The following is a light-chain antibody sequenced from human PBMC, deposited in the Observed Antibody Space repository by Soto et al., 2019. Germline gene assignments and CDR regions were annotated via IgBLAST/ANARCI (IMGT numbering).Light chain of an antibody. CDR2: KAS. CDR1: QSISSW. V-gene: IGKV1-5*03. CDR3: QQYNSYSRT. Sequence: DIQMTQSPSSLSASVGDRVTITCRASQSISSWLAWYQQKPGKAPKLLIYKASSLESGVPSWFSGSGSGTEFTLTISSLQPDDFAIYYCQQYNSYSRTFGQGTKVDI. J-gene: IGKJ1*01.